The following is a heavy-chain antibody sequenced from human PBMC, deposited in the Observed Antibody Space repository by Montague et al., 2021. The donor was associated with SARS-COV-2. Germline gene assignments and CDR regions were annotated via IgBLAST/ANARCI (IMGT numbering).Heavy chain of an antibody. CDR2: IKQDGSEK. CDR1: GFTFSTFW. J-gene: IGHJ4*02. CDR3: ARAGEDYYYDSSGFLY. D-gene: IGHD3-22*01. Sequence: SLRLSCAASGFTFSTFWMTWVRQVPGKGLEWVANIKQDGSEKYYVDSVKGRFTISRDNAKNSLYLQLDSLRAEDTAVYYCARAGEDYYYDSSGFLYWGQGILVTVSS. V-gene: IGHV3-7*05.